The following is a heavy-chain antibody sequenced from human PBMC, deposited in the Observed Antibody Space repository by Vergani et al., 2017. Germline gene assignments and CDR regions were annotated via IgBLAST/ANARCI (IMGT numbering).Heavy chain of an antibody. V-gene: IGHV3-30*03. Sequence: QVQILQSGGGVVQPGGSLRLSCETSGLMFNNYGMHWVRQAPGKGLEWVAVISSDGSNKHYADSVKGRFTISRDNSQNTLYLQMDSLTAEDTAVYYCAREPEGYCTNGVCHGMDVWGKGTTVTVSS. D-gene: IGHD2-8*01. J-gene: IGHJ6*04. CDR3: AREPEGYCTNGVCHGMDV. CDR2: ISSDGSNK. CDR1: GLMFNNYG.